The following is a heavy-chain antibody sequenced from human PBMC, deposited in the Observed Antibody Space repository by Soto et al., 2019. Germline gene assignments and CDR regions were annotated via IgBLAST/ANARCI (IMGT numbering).Heavy chain of an antibody. CDR1: GGSINTFY. CDR3: AREGSYSAYNFAHGIQLWSFDF. CDR2: IFSSGST. J-gene: IGHJ4*02. Sequence: QVRLQESGPGLLKPSETLSLTCTVSGGSINTFYWSWVRQPAGKGLEWIGRIFSSGSTSFNPSLDSRVAMSVDPSKNHFSLTFSSATAADMAVYSCAREGSYSAYNFAHGIQLWSFDFWGQGALVTVSS. V-gene: IGHV4-4*07. D-gene: IGHD5-12*01.